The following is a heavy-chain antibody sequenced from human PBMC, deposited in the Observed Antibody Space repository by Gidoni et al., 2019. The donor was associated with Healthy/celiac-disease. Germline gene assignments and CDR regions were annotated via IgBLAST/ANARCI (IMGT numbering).Heavy chain of an antibody. D-gene: IGHD2-21*02. CDR1: GGSISSSSYY. Sequence: QLQLQESCPGLVKPSDTLSLTCTVSGGSISSSSYYWGWIRQPPGKGLEWIGSIYYSGSTYYNPSLKSRVTISVDTAKNQFSLKLSSVTAADTAVYDCARRGVTSHFDYWGQGTLVTVSS. CDR2: IYYSGST. CDR3: ARRGVTSHFDY. V-gene: IGHV4-39*01. J-gene: IGHJ4*02.